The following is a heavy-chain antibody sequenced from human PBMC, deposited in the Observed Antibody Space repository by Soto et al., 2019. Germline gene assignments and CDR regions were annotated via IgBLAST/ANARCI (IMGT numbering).Heavy chain of an antibody. V-gene: IGHV4-59*11. J-gene: IGHJ3*02. CDR1: GGSISPHY. CDR2: IFHSGGT. Sequence: SETLSLTCTVSGGSISPHYWAWIRQPPGKGLEWIGHIFHSGGTDYRPSLKSRVTISLDTSKNQFSLRLSSVTASDTAVYYCAIYSGSYSWDIWGQGTMVTVSS. CDR3: AIYSGSYSWDI. D-gene: IGHD1-26*01.